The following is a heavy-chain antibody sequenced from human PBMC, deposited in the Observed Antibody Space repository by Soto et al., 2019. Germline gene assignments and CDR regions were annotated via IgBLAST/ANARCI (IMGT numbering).Heavy chain of an antibody. D-gene: IGHD6-13*01. J-gene: IGHJ4*02. V-gene: IGHV4-59*01. CDR1: GASITQYY. CDR3: ARGGRSPYHNHEFDF. Sequence: HVQLQESGPGLVKPSETLSLTCTVSGASITQYYWNWIRQSPGKGLEWIVSVSSTGSTVYNPSLTCRVAVSLGTAKNQCSRTLYSVTAADTAVYHVARGGRSPYHNHEFDFWGQGTLVTVSS. CDR2: VSSTGST.